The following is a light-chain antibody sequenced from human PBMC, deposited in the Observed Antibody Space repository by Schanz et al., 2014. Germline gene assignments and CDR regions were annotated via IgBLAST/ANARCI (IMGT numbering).Light chain of an antibody. CDR1: QSISTW. CDR3: QQYDNLLA. J-gene: IGKJ4*01. Sequence: DIQMTQSPSTLSASVGDRVTITCRASQSISTWLAWYQQKPGKAPNLLIYDASSLESGVPSRFSGSGSGTEFTLTISSLQPEDIATYYCQQYDNLLAFGGGTKVEIK. CDR2: DAS. V-gene: IGKV1-5*01.